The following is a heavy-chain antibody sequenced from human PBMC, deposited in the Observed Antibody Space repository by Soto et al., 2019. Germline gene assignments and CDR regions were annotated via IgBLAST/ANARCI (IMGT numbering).Heavy chain of an antibody. CDR2: INYTGTT. Sequence: PSETLSLTCAVNGGSFSGYSWTWIRQAPGKGLDWIGEINYTGTTNYSPSLKSRVTLSVDTSKNQFSLELRSVSAADTAVYYCAREGGSGWYYYDYWGQGTLVTVSS. J-gene: IGHJ4*02. V-gene: IGHV4-34*01. CDR3: AREGGSGWYYYDY. D-gene: IGHD6-19*01. CDR1: GGSFSGYS.